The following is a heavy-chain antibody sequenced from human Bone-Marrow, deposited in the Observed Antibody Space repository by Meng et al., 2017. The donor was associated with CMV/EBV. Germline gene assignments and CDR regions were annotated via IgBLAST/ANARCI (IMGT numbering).Heavy chain of an antibody. D-gene: IGHD4-23*01. CDR3: ARENYVGTSPPGY. CDR1: GYTFTDCY. J-gene: IGHJ4*02. V-gene: IGHV1-2*02. Sequence: ASVKVSYKATGYTFTDCYILWVRQAPGQGLEWMGWINPSSGGTNYAQKFQGRVTMTRDTSISTAYMELNRLTSDDTAVYYCARENYVGTSPPGYWGQGTLVTVSS. CDR2: INPSSGGT.